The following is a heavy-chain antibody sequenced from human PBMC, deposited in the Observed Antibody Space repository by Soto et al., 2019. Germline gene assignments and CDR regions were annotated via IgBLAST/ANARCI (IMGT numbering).Heavy chain of an antibody. V-gene: IGHV4-59*08. CDR1: GGSISSYY. CDR3: ARGYCSGGSCYSRFFDY. CDR2: IYYTGST. J-gene: IGHJ4*02. Sequence: PSETLSLTCTVSGGSISSYYWSWIRQPPGKGLEWIGYIYYTGSTNYNPSLKSRVTISIDTSKSQFSLKLSSVTAADTALYYCARGYCSGGSCYSRFFDYWGPGTLVTVSS. D-gene: IGHD2-15*01.